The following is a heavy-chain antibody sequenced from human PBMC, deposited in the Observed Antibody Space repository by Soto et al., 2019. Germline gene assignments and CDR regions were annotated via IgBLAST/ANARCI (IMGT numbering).Heavy chain of an antibody. D-gene: IGHD5-18*01. CDR1: GFTFSSYA. V-gene: IGHV3-30-3*01. Sequence: QVQLVESGGGLVQPGRSLRLSCAASGFTFSSYAMHWVRQAPGKGLEWVAVISYDGSNEYYADSVKGRFTISRDNSKNTLYMQMHSLRAEDTAVYYCARSQGRGYSPVDYWGQGTLVTGSS. CDR2: ISYDGSNE. CDR3: ARSQGRGYSPVDY. J-gene: IGHJ4*02.